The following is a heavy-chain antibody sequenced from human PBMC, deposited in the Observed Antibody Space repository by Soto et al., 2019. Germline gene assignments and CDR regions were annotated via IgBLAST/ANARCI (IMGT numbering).Heavy chain of an antibody. Sequence: ASVKVSCKASGYTFTTFDINWMRQAPGQGLEWLGWMNADSGNTGYAQKFQGRVTLTRSTSTSTAYMELNSLTSEDTAVYYCARNKRETGDFDYWG. V-gene: IGHV1-8*01. D-gene: IGHD7-27*01. CDR2: MNADSGNT. CDR1: GYTFTTFD. J-gene: IGHJ4*01. CDR3: ARNKRETGDFDY.